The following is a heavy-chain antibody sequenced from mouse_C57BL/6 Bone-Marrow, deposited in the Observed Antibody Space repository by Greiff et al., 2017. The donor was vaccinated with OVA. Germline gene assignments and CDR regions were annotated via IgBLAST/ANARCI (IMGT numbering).Heavy chain of an antibody. CDR3: ALIYDDYYAMDY. CDR1: GYPFPSYW. J-gene: IGHJ4*01. Sequence: VQLPQAGAELVKPWASVKLSRQASGYPFPSYWMHWVKQRPGRGLEWNGRIDPYRGGTKYNEKFKSKATLTVDKPSSTAYMQLSSLTSEDAAVYYCALIYDDYYAMDYWGQGTSVTVSS. CDR2: IDPYRGGT. D-gene: IGHD2-1*01. V-gene: IGHV1-72*01.